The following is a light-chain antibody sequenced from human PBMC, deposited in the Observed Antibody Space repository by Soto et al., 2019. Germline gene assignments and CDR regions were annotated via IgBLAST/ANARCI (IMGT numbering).Light chain of an antibody. V-gene: IGKV3D-20*01. CDR3: QQYAGSPLT. CDR2: DAS. Sequence: EIVLTQSPATLSLSPGQRATLSCGASQSVSNRLAWYHQRPGLAPRLLIYDASTWATGIPDRFSGSGSGRDFTLTISRLEPEDSAVYYCQQYAGSPLTFGGGTKVEIK. CDR1: QSVSNR. J-gene: IGKJ4*01.